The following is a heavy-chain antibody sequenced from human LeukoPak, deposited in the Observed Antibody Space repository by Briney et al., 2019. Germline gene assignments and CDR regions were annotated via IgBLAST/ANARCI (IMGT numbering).Heavy chain of an antibody. Sequence: AASVKVSCKASGYTFTGYYMHWVRQAPGQGLEWMGWINPNSGGTNYAQKFQGRVTMTRDTSISTAYMELSRLRSDDTAVYYCARDLGRGAMALWTGPLYYMDVWGKGTTVTVSS. J-gene: IGHJ6*03. CDR2: INPNSGGT. CDR3: ARDLGRGAMALWTGPLYYMDV. CDR1: GYTFTGYY. D-gene: IGHD5-18*01. V-gene: IGHV1-2*02.